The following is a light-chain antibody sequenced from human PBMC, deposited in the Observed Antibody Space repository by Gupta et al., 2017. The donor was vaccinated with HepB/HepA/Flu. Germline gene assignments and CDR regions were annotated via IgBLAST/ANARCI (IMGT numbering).Light chain of an antibody. CDR3: QQDNSYPLT. CDR1: QGINNH. J-gene: IGKJ1*01. V-gene: IGKV1-16*02. CDR2: AAS. Sequence: DIQMTQSPSSLSASVGDRVTITCRASQGINNHLAWFQQKPGKAPKSLIYAASRLKSGVPSKFSGSASVTEFTLTSISRQPEDFATYCQQDNSYPLTFGQGTKVEIK.